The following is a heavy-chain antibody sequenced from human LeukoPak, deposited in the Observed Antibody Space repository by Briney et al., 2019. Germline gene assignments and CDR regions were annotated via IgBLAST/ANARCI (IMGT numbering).Heavy chain of an antibody. CDR2: ISWNSGSI. J-gene: IGHJ4*02. D-gene: IGHD6-19*01. V-gene: IGHV3-9*01. Sequence: GRSPRLSCAASGFTFDDYAMHWVRQAPGKGLEWVSGISWNSGSIGYADSVKGRFTISRDNAKNSLYLQMNSLRAEDTALYYCAKDRGGWFHFDYWGQGTLVTVSS. CDR1: GFTFDDYA. CDR3: AKDRGGWFHFDY.